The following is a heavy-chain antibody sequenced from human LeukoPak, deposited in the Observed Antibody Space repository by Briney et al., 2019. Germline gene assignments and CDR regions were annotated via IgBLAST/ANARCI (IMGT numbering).Heavy chain of an antibody. CDR1: GGTFSSYA. V-gene: IGHV1-69*13. Sequence: GASVKVSRKASGGTFSSYAISWVRQAPGQGLEWMGGIIPIFGTANYAQKFQGRVTITADESTSTAYMELSSLRSEDTAVYYCARCGVYYDSSGYLDYWGQGTLVTVSS. D-gene: IGHD3-22*01. J-gene: IGHJ4*02. CDR2: IIPIFGTA. CDR3: ARCGVYYDSSGYLDY.